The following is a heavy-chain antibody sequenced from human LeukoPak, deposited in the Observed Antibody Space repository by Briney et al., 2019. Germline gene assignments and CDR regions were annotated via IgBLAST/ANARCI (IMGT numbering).Heavy chain of an antibody. CDR1: GFTFTSSA. V-gene: IGHV1-58*02. CDR3: AAGSITIFGVAVYGMDV. J-gene: IGHJ6*02. D-gene: IGHD3-3*01. Sequence: SVKVSCKASGFTFTSSAMQWVRQARGQRLEWIGWIVVGSGNTNYAQKFQERVTITRDMSTSTAYMELSGLRSEDTAVYYCAAGSITIFGVAVYGMDVWGQGATVTVSS. CDR2: IVVGSGNT.